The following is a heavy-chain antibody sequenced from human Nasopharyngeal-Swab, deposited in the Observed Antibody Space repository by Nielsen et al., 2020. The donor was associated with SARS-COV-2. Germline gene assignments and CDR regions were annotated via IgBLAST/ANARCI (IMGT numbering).Heavy chain of an antibody. V-gene: IGHV4-31*02. CDR3: ASQNFWSGYYKRDPIDY. Sequence: WIRQPPGKGLEWIGYINYSGSTYYNPSLKSRVTISVDTSKNEFSLKLTSVTAADTAVFYCASQNFWSGYYKRDPIDYWGQGTLVTVSS. CDR2: INYSGST. J-gene: IGHJ4*02. D-gene: IGHD3-3*01.